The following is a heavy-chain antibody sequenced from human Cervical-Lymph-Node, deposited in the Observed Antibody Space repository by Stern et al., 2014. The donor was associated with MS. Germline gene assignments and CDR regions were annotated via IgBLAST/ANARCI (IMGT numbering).Heavy chain of an antibody. CDR1: GGTFSSYA. CDR3: ARASDYGDLLSWFDP. V-gene: IGHV1-69*01. J-gene: IGHJ5*02. D-gene: IGHD4-17*01. Sequence: QVQLVESGAEVKKPGSSVKVSCKASGGTFSSYAISWVRQAPGQGLEWMGGIIPIFGTANYAQKFQGRVTITADESTSTAYMELSSLRSEDTAVYYCARASDYGDLLSWFDPWGQGTLVTVSS. CDR2: IIPIFGTA.